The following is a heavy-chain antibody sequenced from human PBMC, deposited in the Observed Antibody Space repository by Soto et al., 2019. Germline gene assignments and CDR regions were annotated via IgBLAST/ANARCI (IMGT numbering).Heavy chain of an antibody. D-gene: IGHD3-22*01. Sequence: SDTLSLTCTVSGASISSYYWTWIRQPPGKGLEWIGYMYKSGGTSYNPPLRSRVTISLDTSKNQFSLKLSSVTAADTAVYYCERDVGGTMIYYWGQGTLLTVSS. CDR1: GASISSYY. CDR2: MYKSGGT. CDR3: ERDVGGTMIYY. V-gene: IGHV4-59*01. J-gene: IGHJ4*02.